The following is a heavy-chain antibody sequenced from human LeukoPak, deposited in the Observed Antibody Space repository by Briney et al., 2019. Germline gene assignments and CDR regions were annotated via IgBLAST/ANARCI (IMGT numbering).Heavy chain of an antibody. D-gene: IGHD3-22*01. CDR3: ARGFSDYDGSDYAFSFY. J-gene: IGHJ4*02. CDR2: MNPNNGNT. Sequence: ASVKVSCKTSGYSFTTYGITWVRQATGQGLEWMGWMNPNNGNTGYAQKFQGRVTMNRDTSISTAYMELSSLRSEDTAVYYCARGFSDYDGSDYAFSFYWGQGTLVTVSS. V-gene: IGHV1-8*01. CDR1: GYSFTTYG.